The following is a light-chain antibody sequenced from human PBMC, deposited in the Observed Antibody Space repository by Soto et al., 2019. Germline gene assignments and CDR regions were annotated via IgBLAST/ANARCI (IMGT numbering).Light chain of an antibody. J-gene: IGKJ5*01. CDR3: QQSYSTPIT. CDR1: QSISSY. CDR2: AAS. V-gene: IGKV1-39*01. Sequence: DIQMTQSPSSLSASVGDRVTITCRASQSISSYLNWYQQKPGKAPKLPIYAASSLQSGVPSRFSGSGSGTDFTLTISSLQPEDFATYHCQQSYSTPITFGQGTRLEIK.